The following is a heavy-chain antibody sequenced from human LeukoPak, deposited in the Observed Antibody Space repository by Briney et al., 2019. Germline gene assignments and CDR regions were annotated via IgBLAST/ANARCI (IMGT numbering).Heavy chain of an antibody. CDR1: GFTFSSYA. CDR2: ISGSGGST. V-gene: IGHV3-23*01. CDR3: AKDLANIVVVPAAIRDDAFDI. J-gene: IGHJ3*02. D-gene: IGHD2-2*01. Sequence: GGSLRLSCAASGFTFSSYAMSWVRQAPGKGLEWVSAISGSGGSTYYADSVKGRFTISRDNSKNTLYLQMNSLRAEDTAVYYCAKDLANIVVVPAAIRDDAFDIWGQGTMVTVSS.